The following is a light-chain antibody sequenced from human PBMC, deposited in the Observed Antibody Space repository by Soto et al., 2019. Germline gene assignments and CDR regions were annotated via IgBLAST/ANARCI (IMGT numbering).Light chain of an antibody. V-gene: IGKV1-5*03. Sequence: DIQMTQSPSTLSASVGDRVTITCRASQSISSWLAWYQQKPGKAPKLLIYKASSLESGVPSRFSGSGSGTEFTLTISSLQPDDLATYDCQQYNSFPTCGQGTKVEIK. CDR3: QQYNSFPT. CDR2: KAS. J-gene: IGKJ1*01. CDR1: QSISSW.